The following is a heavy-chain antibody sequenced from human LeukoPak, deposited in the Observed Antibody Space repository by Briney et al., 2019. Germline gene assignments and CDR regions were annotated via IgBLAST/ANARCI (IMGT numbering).Heavy chain of an antibody. Sequence: GGSLRLSCAASGFMFSTYSLNWVRQAPGKGLEWVSSISSSSSYIYYADSVKGRFTISRDNAKNSLYLQMNSLRAEDTAVYYCARVTAATLGDDAFDIWGQGTMVTVSS. CDR2: ISSSSSYI. D-gene: IGHD2-15*01. V-gene: IGHV3-21*01. J-gene: IGHJ3*02. CDR1: GFMFSTYS. CDR3: ARVTAATLGDDAFDI.